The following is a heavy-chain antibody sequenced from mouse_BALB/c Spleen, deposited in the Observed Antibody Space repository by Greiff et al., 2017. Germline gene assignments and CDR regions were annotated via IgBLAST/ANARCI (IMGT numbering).Heavy chain of an antibody. J-gene: IGHJ4*01. CDR1: GFTFSSYA. D-gene: IGHD2-4*01. V-gene: IGHV5-9-3*01. CDR3: ARHPIYYDYDEYAMDY. Sequence: EVKLMESGGGLVKPGGSLKLSCAASGFTFSSYAMSWVRQTPEKRLEWVATISSGGSYTYYPDSVKGRFTISRDNAKNTLYLQMSSLRSEDTAMYYCARHPIYYDYDEYAMDYWGQGTSVTVSS. CDR2: ISSGGSYT.